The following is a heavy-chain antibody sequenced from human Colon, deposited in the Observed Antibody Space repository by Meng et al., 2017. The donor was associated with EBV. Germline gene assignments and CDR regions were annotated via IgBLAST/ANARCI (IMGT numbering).Heavy chain of an antibody. J-gene: IGHJ1*01. CDR2: MSGSGGST. V-gene: IGHV3-23*01. Sequence: EVQLLESGGGLVQPGGSLRLSCAASGFTFSSYAMSWVRQAPGKGLEWVSAMSGSGGSTYYADSVKGRFTISRDNSKNTLYLQVNSLRVEDTALYYCAQGGLYSSTWGQYWGQGTLLTVSS. D-gene: IGHD6-13*01. CDR3: AQGGLYSSTWGQY. CDR1: GFTFSSYA.